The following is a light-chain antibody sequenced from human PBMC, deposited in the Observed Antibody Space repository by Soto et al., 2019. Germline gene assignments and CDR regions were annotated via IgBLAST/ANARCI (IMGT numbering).Light chain of an antibody. J-gene: IGLJ1*01. Sequence: QSVLTQPASVSGSPGQSITIPCTGTSSDVGGYDYVSWYQLHPGKAPKLMIFEVSNRPSGVSYRFSGSKSGNTASLTISGLQAEDEADYFCSSYSLSTAYLFGNGTKVTVL. CDR3: SSYSLSTAYL. CDR2: EVS. CDR1: SSDVGGYDY. V-gene: IGLV2-14*01.